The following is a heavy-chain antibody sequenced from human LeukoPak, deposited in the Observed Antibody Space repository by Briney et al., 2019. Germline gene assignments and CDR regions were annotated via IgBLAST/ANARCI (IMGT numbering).Heavy chain of an antibody. D-gene: IGHD2-21*02. CDR1: GGSFSGYY. J-gene: IGHJ4*02. CDR2: INHSGST. Sequence: PSETLSLTCAVYGGSFSGYYWSWLRQPPGKGREGVGEINHSGSTNYNPSLKSRVTISVDTSNKEFSLKQSSVPAADTAVYYCARRFAYCGGDCYWGNYFDYWGQGTLVTVSS. CDR3: ARRFAYCGGDCYWGNYFDY. V-gene: IGHV4-34*01.